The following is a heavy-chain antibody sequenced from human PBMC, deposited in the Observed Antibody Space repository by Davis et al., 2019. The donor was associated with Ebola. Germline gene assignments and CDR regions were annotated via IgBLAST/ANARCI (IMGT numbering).Heavy chain of an antibody. V-gene: IGHV1-69*06. J-gene: IGHJ6*02. Sequence: AASVKVSCKASGGTFSSYAISWVRQAPGQGLEWMGGIIPISGTANYAKKFQGRVTITADKSTSTAYMELSSLRSEDTAVYYCARGELRFDSLQTSWYYYYGMDVWGQGTTVTVSS. CDR3: ARGELRFDSLQTSWYYYYGMDV. CDR1: GGTFSSYA. CDR2: IIPISGTA. D-gene: IGHD3-10*01.